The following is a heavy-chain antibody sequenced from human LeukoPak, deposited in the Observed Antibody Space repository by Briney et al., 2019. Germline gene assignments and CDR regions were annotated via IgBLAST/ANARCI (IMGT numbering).Heavy chain of an antibody. CDR1: GFTFSSYA. CDR2: IYYSGST. V-gene: IGHV4-59*01. J-gene: IGHJ4*02. Sequence: GSLRPSCAASGFTFSSYAMSWVRQPPGKGLEWIGYIYYSGSTNYNPSLKSRVTISVDTSKNQFSLKLSSVTAADTAVYYCARGYYYGSGSPFDYWGQGTLVTVSS. CDR3: ARGYYYGSGSPFDY. D-gene: IGHD3-10*01.